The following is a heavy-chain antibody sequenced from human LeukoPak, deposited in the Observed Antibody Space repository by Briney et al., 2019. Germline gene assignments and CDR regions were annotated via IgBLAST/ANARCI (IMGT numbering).Heavy chain of an antibody. CDR3: ARDLQDGVPTGY. CDR1: GFTFSSYA. D-gene: IGHD4-17*01. CDR2: ISYDGSNK. J-gene: IGHJ4*02. V-gene: IGHV3-30-3*01. Sequence: GGSLRPSCAASGFTFSSYAMHWVRQAPGKGLEWVAVISYDGSNKYYADSVKGRFTISRDNSKNTLYLQMNSLRAEDTAVYYCARDLQDGVPTGYRGQGTLVTVSS.